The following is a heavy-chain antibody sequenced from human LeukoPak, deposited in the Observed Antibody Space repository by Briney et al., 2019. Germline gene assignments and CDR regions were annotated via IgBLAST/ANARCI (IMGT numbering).Heavy chain of an antibody. CDR1: GGSISSGSYY. CDR2: IYTSGST. J-gene: IGHJ3*02. D-gene: IGHD2-2*01. V-gene: IGHV4-61*02. CDR3: ARDYCSSTSCYADAFDI. Sequence: SETLSLTCTVSGGSISSGSYYWSWIRQPAGKGLEWIGGIYTSGSTNYNPSLKSRVTISVDTSKNQFSLKLSSVTAADTAVYYCARDYCSSTSCYADAFDIWGQGTMVTVSS.